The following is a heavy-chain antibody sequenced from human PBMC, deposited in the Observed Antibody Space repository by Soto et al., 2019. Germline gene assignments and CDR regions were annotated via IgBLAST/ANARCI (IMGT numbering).Heavy chain of an antibody. V-gene: IGHV4-61*01. Sequence: PSETLSLTCTVSGGSVSSGSYYWSWIRQPPGKGLEWIGYIYYSGSTNYNPSLKSRVTISVDTSKNQFSLKLSSVTAADTAVYYCARFHHGDFDYWGQGTLVTVSS. CDR1: GGSVSSGSYY. J-gene: IGHJ4*02. CDR3: ARFHHGDFDY. CDR2: IYYSGST.